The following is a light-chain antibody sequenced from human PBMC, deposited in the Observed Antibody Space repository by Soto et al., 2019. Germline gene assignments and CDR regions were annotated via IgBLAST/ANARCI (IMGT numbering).Light chain of an antibody. CDR3: QTWGTGPAV. Sequence: QSVLTQSPSASASLGASVKLTCTLGSGHSSYAIAWHQQQPEKGPRYLMKLNSDGSYSKGDGIPDRFSGSSSGAERYLTISSLQSEDEADYYCQTWGTGPAVFGGGTQLTVL. J-gene: IGLJ7*01. V-gene: IGLV4-69*01. CDR1: SGHSSYA. CDR2: LNSDGSY.